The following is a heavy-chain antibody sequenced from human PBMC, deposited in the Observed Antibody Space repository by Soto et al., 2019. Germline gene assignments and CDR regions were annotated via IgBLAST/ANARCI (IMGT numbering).Heavy chain of an antibody. J-gene: IGHJ6*02. D-gene: IGHD6-13*01. CDR2: ISYDGSNK. V-gene: IGHV3-30*18. CDR1: GFTFSSYG. Sequence: PGGSLRLSCAASGFTFSSYGMHWVRQAPGKGLEWVAVISYDGSNKYYADSVKGRFTISRDNSKNTLYLQMNSLRAEDTAVYYCAKDLGKVAAAGTAHYYYYHGMDVWGQGTTVTVSS. CDR3: AKDLGKVAAAGTAHYYYYHGMDV.